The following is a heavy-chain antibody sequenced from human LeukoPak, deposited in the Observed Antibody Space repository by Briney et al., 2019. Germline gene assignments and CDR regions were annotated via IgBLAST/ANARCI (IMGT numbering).Heavy chain of an antibody. Sequence: ASVKVSCKASGYTLTGHSMHWVRQAPGQGLEWMGWMNPNSGGTKYTRKFQGRVTMTRDTSISTAYMELSRLTSDDTAMYYCARHTDIAPLSSLKYWGQGTLVTVSS. J-gene: IGHJ4*02. CDR3: ARHTDIAPLSSLKY. CDR2: MNPNSGGT. CDR1: GYTLTGHS. V-gene: IGHV1-2*02. D-gene: IGHD6-13*01.